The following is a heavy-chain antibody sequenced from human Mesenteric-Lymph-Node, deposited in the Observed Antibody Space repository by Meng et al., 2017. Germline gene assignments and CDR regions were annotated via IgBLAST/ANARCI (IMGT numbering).Heavy chain of an antibody. D-gene: IGHD1-26*01. Sequence: ETLSLTCAASGFTFSSYSMNWVRQAPGKGLEWVSSISSSSSYIYYADSVKGRFTISRDNAKNSLYLQMNSLRAEDTAVYYCAREKEWELLRNNFDYWGQGTLVTVSS. CDR1: GFTFSSYS. CDR2: ISSSSSYI. CDR3: AREKEWELLRNNFDY. J-gene: IGHJ4*02. V-gene: IGHV3-21*01.